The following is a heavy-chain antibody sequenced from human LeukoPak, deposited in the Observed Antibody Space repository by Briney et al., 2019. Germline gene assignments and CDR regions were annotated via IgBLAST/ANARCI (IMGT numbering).Heavy chain of an antibody. CDR1: GGSISSGNYY. Sequence: SEPLSLTCTVCGGSISSGNYYGWWIRQPAGRVLEWIGRIYTSGSTNYNPSLKSRIIISEDSSKNQSSLKLTFVTAADTAFYYRARYMVSYPQDALDMWSRGTMVTVPS. CDR2: IYTSGST. D-gene: IGHD1-26*01. J-gene: IGHJ3*02. V-gene: IGHV4-61*02. CDR3: ARYMVSYPQDALDM.